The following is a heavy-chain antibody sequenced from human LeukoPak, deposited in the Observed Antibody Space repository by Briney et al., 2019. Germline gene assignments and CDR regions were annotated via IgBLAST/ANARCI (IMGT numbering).Heavy chain of an antibody. D-gene: IGHD2-21*02. J-gene: IGHJ5*02. CDR3: ARDSSGGDYWFDP. Sequence: PGGSLRLSCAASGFTFSSYWMHWVRQAPGKGLVWVSRINSDGSSTSYADSVKGRFTISRDNAKIALYLQMNSLRAEDTAVYYCARDSSGGDYWFDPWGQGTLVTVSS. CDR1: GFTFSSYW. CDR2: INSDGSST. V-gene: IGHV3-74*01.